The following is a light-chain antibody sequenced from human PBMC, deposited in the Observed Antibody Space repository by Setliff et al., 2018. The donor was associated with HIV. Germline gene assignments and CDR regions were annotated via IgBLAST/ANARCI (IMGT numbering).Light chain of an antibody. CDR2: DVT. V-gene: IGLV2-14*03. Sequence: TTACTGTGSDVGTSKYVSWYQQHPGKAPKLIIYDVTTRPSGVSNRFSGSKSGNTASLTISGLQAEDEADYYCSIHRSRGYVFGTGTKVTVL. CDR3: SIHRSRGYV. CDR1: GSDVGTSKY. J-gene: IGLJ1*01.